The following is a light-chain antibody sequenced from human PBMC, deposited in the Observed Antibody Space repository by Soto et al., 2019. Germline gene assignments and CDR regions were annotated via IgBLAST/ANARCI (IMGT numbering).Light chain of an antibody. V-gene: IGKV1-33*01. J-gene: IGKJ4*01. CDR3: QQYDNLPLT. CDR2: DAS. CDR1: QDISNY. Sequence: QRTQSPSTLSASVGDRVTITCQASQDISNYLNWYQQKPGKAPKLLIYDASNLETGVPSRFSGSGSGTDFTFTISSLQPEDIATYYCQQYDNLPLTFGGGTKVAIK.